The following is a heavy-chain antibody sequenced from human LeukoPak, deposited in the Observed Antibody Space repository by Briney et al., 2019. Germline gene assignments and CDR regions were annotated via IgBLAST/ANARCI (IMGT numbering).Heavy chain of an antibody. J-gene: IGHJ4*02. CDR3: AKGSTGTTVDY. CDR2: ISWNSGRI. Sequence: GGSLRLSCAASGFTFDDYAMHWVRQAPGKGLEGGSGISWNSGRIVYADSVKGRLTISRDNANTSLYLQMNSLGAEDMALYYCAKGSTGTTVDYWGQGTLVTVSS. D-gene: IGHD1-7*01. CDR1: GFTFDDYA. V-gene: IGHV3-9*03.